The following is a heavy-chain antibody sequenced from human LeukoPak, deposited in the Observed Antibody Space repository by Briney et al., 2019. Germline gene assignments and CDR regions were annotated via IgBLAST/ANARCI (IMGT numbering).Heavy chain of an antibody. D-gene: IGHD2-15*01. CDR3: AREAASATHHYYDYIDV. CDR1: GGSISSYY. CDR2: IYYSRSN. Sequence: PSETLSLTCTVSGGSISSYYRSWIRQPPGKGLEWIGYIYYSRSNNYNPSRKSRVTISVDTPTDQSSLKLCAVTAADTAVYYCAREAASATHHYYDYIDVCGTVTTVIVSS. J-gene: IGHJ6*03. V-gene: IGHV4-59*01.